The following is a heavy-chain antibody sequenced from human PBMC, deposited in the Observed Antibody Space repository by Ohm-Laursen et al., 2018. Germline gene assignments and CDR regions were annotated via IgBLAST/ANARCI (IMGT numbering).Heavy chain of an antibody. V-gene: IGHV3-33*06. CDR3: AEDYHMDV. Sequence: DFVKGRFSISRDDSKNTLYLQMNSLRGEDTAVYFCAEDYHMDVWGQGTTVTVSS. J-gene: IGHJ6*02. D-gene: IGHD2-2*01.